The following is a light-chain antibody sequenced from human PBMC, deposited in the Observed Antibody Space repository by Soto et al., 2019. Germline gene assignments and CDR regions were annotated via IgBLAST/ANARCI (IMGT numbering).Light chain of an antibody. CDR2: GAS. J-gene: IGKJ2*01. V-gene: IGKV3-20*01. Sequence: EIVLTQSPGTLSLSPGERATLSCRASQSVSSSYLAWYQQKPGQAPRLLIYGASSRATGIPDRFSGSGSGTDFTLSISRLEPEDFAAYYCQQDGSSPLYTFGQGTKLEIK. CDR3: QQDGSSPLYT. CDR1: QSVSSSY.